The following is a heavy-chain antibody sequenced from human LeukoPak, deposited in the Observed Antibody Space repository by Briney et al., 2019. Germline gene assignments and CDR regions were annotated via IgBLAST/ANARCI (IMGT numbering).Heavy chain of an antibody. D-gene: IGHD3-22*01. CDR3: ARGRYYYDSSGYYVDY. CDR2: INHSGST. V-gene: IGHV4-34*01. J-gene: IGHJ4*02. Sequence: SETLSLTCAVYGGSFSGYYWSWIRQPPGKGLEWIGEINHSGSTNYNPSLKSRVTISVDTSKNQLSLKLSSVTAADTAVYYCARGRYYYDSSGYYVDYWGQGTLVTVSS. CDR1: GGSFSGYY.